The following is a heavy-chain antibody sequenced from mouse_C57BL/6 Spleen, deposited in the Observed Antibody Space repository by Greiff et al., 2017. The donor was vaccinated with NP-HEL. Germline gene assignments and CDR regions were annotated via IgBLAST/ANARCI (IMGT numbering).Heavy chain of an antibody. CDR3: ARGDDYSFDY. D-gene: IGHD2-12*01. V-gene: IGHV1-66*01. Sequence: QVQLQQSGPELVKPGASVKISCKASGYTFTSYYIHWVKQRPGQGLEWIGWIYPGDGNTNYNEKFKGKATLTADTSSSTAYMQLSSLTSEDSAVYYCARGDDYSFDYWGQGTTLTVSS. J-gene: IGHJ2*01. CDR1: GYTFTSYY. CDR2: IYPGDGNT.